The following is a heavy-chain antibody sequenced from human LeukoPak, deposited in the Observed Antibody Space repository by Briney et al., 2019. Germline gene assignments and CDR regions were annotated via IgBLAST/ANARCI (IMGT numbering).Heavy chain of an antibody. Sequence: PGGSLRLSCAASGFTFSSYAMSWVRQAPGEGLGWVSGISGSDSTYYADSVKGRFTISRDNSKNALYLQMNSLRAEDAAVYYCAKFVGYRFIVGAAYFDYWGQGTLVTVSS. V-gene: IGHV3-23*01. CDR3: AKFVGYRFIVGAAYFDY. CDR2: ISGSDST. J-gene: IGHJ4*02. CDR1: GFTFSSYA. D-gene: IGHD1-26*01.